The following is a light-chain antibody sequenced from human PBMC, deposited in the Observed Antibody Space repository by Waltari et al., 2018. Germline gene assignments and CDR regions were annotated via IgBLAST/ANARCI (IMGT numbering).Light chain of an antibody. CDR1: ATAVGGYNY. CDR3: CSFTSSSTWV. V-gene: IGLV2-14*03. J-gene: IGLJ3*02. CDR2: DVS. Sequence: QSSLTQPASVSGSPGQSITISCTGTATAVGGYNYVSWYQQHPGKAPTLIIFDVSSRPSGISNRFSGSKFGNTASLTISGVQPEDEADYYCCSFTSSSTWVFGGGTKLTVL.